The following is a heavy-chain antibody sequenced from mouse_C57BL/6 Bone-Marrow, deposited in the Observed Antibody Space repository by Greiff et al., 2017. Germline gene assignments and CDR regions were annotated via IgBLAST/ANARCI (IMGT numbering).Heavy chain of an antibody. CDR3: ARVGLLLFDY. CDR1: GYTFTSYG. D-gene: IGHD1-1*01. CDR2: IYPRSGNT. Sequence: QVQLKESGAELARPGASVKLSCKASGYTFTSYGISWVKQRTGQGLEWIGEIYPRSGNTYYNEKFKGKATLTADKSSSTAYMELRSLTSEDSAVYFCARVGLLLFDYWGQGTTLTVSS. V-gene: IGHV1-81*01. J-gene: IGHJ2*01.